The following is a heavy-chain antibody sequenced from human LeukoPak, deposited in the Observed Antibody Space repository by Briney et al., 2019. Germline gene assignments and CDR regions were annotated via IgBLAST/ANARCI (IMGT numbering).Heavy chain of an antibody. D-gene: IGHD6-19*01. CDR2: LSSSGGAT. Sequence: PGGSLRLSCAASGFTFTSYAMTWVRQAPGKGLEWVSILSSSGGATYYADSVKGRFTISRDNSKNTLYLQMNSLRSDDTAVYYCASSSRGPRWFDYWGQGTLVTVSS. CDR3: ASSSRGPRWFDY. J-gene: IGHJ4*02. CDR1: GFTFTSYA. V-gene: IGHV3-23*01.